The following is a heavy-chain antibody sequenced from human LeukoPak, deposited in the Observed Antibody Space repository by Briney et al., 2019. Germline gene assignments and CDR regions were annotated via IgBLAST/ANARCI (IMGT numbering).Heavy chain of an antibody. CDR2: IYSNENT. Sequence: PSETLSLTCTVSGGSITIYYWSWIRQPAGQGLEWIGRIYSNENTNYNPSLKSRVTMSVDTSKNQFSLKLSSVTAADTAVYYCARGGTTPYYFGDGGQGTLVTVSS. CDR3: ARGGTTPYYFGD. D-gene: IGHD2-15*01. CDR1: GGSITIYY. J-gene: IGHJ4*02. V-gene: IGHV4-4*07.